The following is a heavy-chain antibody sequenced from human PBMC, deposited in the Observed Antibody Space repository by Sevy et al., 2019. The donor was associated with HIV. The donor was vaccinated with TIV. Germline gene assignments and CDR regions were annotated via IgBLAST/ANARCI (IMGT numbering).Heavy chain of an antibody. Sequence: GGSLRLSCTASGFTFGDYCMSWVRQAPGKGLEWISFIKSKAYGGTTGNAASVKGRFTISRDDSKSIAYLQMNNPQTEDTAVYFCTRWSGSQSIFDYWGRGTLVTVSS. CDR3: TRWSGSQSIFDY. V-gene: IGHV3-49*04. CDR1: GFTFGDYC. CDR2: IKSKAYGGTT. D-gene: IGHD1-26*01. J-gene: IGHJ4*02.